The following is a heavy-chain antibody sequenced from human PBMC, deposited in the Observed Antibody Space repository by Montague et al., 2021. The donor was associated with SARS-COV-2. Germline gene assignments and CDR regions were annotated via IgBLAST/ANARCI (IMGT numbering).Heavy chain of an antibody. CDR3: ARSLGLYDALDI. CDR1: GFIFSNYW. CDR2: IQKDGSDT. J-gene: IGHJ3*02. D-gene: IGHD3-10*01. Sequence: SLRLSCAASGFIFSNYWMNWVRQAPGKGLEWVAKIQKDGSDTYYVGSVKGRFTISRDNAKNSLYLQMNSLRADDTAVYYCARSLGLYDALDIWGQGIMVTVSS. V-gene: IGHV3-7*01.